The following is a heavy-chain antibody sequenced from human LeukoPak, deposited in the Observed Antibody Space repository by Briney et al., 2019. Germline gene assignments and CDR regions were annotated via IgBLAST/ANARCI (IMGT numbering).Heavy chain of an antibody. J-gene: IGHJ5*01. Sequence: PGGSLRLSCAASGFTFSSYWMHWVRQAPGKELVWVSRIYTDGSVTGYADSVKGRFTISRDNAKNTLYLQMNSLRAEDTAVYFCARDDWLSSWGQGTLVTVSS. CDR3: ARDDWLSS. CDR1: GFTFSSYW. V-gene: IGHV3-74*01. CDR2: IYTDGSVT.